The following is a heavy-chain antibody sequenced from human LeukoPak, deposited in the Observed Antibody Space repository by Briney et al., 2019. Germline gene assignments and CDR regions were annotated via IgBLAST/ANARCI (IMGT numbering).Heavy chain of an antibody. V-gene: IGHV4-59*11. J-gene: IGHJ4*02. CDR2: IYYSGST. CDR1: GGSISSHY. Sequence: SETLSLTCTVPGGSISSHYWSWIRQPPGKGLEWIGYIYYSGSTYYNPSLKSRVTISVDTSKNQFSLKLSSVTAADTAVYYCARSYDSSGYPGYWGQGTLVTVSS. CDR3: ARSYDSSGYPGY. D-gene: IGHD3-22*01.